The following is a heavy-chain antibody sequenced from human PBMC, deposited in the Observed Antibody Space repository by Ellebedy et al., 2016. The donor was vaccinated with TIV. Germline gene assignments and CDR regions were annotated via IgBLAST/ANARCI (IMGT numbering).Heavy chain of an antibody. CDR1: GGSISSYY. CDR3: ARHWSHNSRADY. J-gene: IGHJ4*02. V-gene: IGHV4-59*01. Sequence: SETLSLXXTVSGGSISSYYWIWIRQPPGKGLEWIGYIYDSGSTSYNPSLKSRVTISVDTSKNQFSLKLSSVTAADTAVYYCARHWSHNSRADYWGQGARVTVSS. CDR2: IYDSGST. D-gene: IGHD2/OR15-2a*01.